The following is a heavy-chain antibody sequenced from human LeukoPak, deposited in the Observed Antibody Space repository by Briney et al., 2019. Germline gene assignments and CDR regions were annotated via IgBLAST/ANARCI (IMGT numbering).Heavy chain of an antibody. CDR1: GYTFTGYY. V-gene: IGHV1-2*06. D-gene: IGHD3-22*01. CDR3: ARDLGYYDSSGYPRDY. CDR2: INPNSGGT. Sequence: ASVKVSCKASGYTFTGYYMHWVRQAPGQGLEWMGRINPNSGGTNYAQKFQGRVTMTRDTSISTAYMELSRLRSDYTAVYYCARDLGYYDSSGYPRDYWGQGTLVTVSS. J-gene: IGHJ4*02.